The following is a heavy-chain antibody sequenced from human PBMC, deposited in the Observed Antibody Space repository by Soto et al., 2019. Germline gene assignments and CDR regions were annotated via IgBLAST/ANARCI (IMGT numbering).Heavy chain of an antibody. J-gene: IGHJ4*02. CDR1: GFTFSSYA. D-gene: IGHD3-10*01. CDR3: AKYWGSLWFGELFEGPSNYFDY. CDR2: ICGSGGST. Sequence: GGSLRLSCAASGFTFSSYAMSWVRPAPGKGLELVSAICGSGGSTYYADSGKGRFTISRDNSKNTLYLQMNSLRAEDTAVYYCAKYWGSLWFGELFEGPSNYFDYWGQGTLVTVSS. V-gene: IGHV3-23*01.